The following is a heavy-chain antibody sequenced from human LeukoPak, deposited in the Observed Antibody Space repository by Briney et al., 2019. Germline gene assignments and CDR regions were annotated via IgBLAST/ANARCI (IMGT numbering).Heavy chain of an antibody. J-gene: IGHJ4*02. V-gene: IGHV4-30-4*08. D-gene: IGHD6-13*01. CDR3: ARGKQQLVYDYFDY. CDR1: GGSISSGDYY. CDR2: IYYSGST. Sequence: SQTLSLTCTVSGGSISSGDYYWSWIRQPPGKGLEWIGYIYYSGSTYYNPSLKSRVTISVDTSKNQFSLELSSVTAADTAVYYCARGKQQLVYDYFDYWGQGTLVTVSS.